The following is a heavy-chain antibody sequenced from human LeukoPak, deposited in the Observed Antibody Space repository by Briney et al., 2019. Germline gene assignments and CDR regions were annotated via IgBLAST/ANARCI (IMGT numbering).Heavy chain of an antibody. Sequence: SETLSLTCTVSGGSISSSSYYWGWIRQPPGKGLEWIGSFYYSGSTYYNPSLKSRVTISVDTSKNQFSLKLSSVTAADTAVYYCARVSKGGYYRDCWGQGTLVTVSS. CDR1: GGSISSSSYY. V-gene: IGHV4-39*07. D-gene: IGHD3-22*01. J-gene: IGHJ4*02. CDR2: FYYSGST. CDR3: ARVSKGGYYRDC.